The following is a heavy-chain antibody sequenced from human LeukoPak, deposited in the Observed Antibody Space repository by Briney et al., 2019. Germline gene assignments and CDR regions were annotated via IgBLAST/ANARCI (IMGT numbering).Heavy chain of an antibody. D-gene: IGHD3-16*01. CDR1: GFSFSYAW. Sequence: GGSLRLSCAASGFSFSYAWMSWVRQAPGKGLEWVSLVSESGGIIQYADSVKGRFTISRDNAKNTMYLQMNSLRAEDTAIYYCAKDLAWNLGAMDVWGQGTTVTVSS. CDR3: AKDLAWNLGAMDV. V-gene: IGHV3-23*01. J-gene: IGHJ6*02. CDR2: VSESGGII.